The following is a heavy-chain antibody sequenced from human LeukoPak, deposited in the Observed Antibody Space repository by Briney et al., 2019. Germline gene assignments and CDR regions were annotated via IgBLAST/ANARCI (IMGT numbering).Heavy chain of an antibody. CDR1: GFNVSSNY. V-gene: IGHV3-53*01. J-gene: IGHJ4*02. CDR3: AKVAGYYDY. D-gene: IGHD6-19*01. CDR2: IYSGGNT. Sequence: GGSLRLSCAASGFNVSSNYMSWVRQAPGKGLEWVSVIYSGGNTYYADSVKGRFTISRDNSKNTLYLQMNSLRAEDTAVYYCAKVAGYYDYWGQGTLVTVSS.